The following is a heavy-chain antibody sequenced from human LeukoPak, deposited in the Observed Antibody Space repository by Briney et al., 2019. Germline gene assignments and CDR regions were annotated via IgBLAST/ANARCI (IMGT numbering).Heavy chain of an antibody. CDR1: GFAFNTYS. CDR2: IRSDSSII. J-gene: IGHJ4*02. Sequence: GGSLRLSCATSGFAFNTYSMNWVRQAPGKGLEWVSYIRSDSSIIYYADSVKGRFTMSRDNGKNSLYLQMNSLRVEDTAVYFCARVQAGKWDFDYWGQGTLVTVSS. CDR3: ARVQAGKWDFDY. D-gene: IGHD2-8*01. V-gene: IGHV3-48*01.